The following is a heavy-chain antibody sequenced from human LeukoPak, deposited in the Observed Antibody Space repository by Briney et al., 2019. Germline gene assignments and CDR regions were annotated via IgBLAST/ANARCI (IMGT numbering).Heavy chain of an antibody. CDR2: IRSDGSDT. V-gene: IGHV3-74*01. D-gene: IGHD3-22*01. CDR3: ARDLGAYYDSSDNWFDP. J-gene: IGHJ5*02. Sequence: PGGSLRLSCAASGFTFSDTWMHWVRQAPGEGLVWVSRIRSDGSDTRYTESVKGRFTISRDNAKNTLYLQMNSLRAEDTALYYCARDLGAYYDSSDNWFDPWGQGTLVTVSS. CDR1: GFTFSDTW.